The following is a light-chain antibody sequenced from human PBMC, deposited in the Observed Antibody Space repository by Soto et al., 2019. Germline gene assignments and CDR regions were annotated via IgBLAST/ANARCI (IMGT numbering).Light chain of an antibody. V-gene: IGKV1-39*01. Sequence: DLQMTQSPSSLSASVGDSVTITCRASQSISNYLNWSLQKPGKAPELLIYGASSLESGVPSRFSGSGSGTDFTLTISSLQPEDFATYYCQQSYSTPPTFGQGTRLEIK. CDR2: GAS. CDR1: QSISNY. J-gene: IGKJ5*01. CDR3: QQSYSTPPT.